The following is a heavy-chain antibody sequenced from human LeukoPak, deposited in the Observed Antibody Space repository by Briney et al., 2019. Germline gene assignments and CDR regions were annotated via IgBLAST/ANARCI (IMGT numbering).Heavy chain of an antibody. CDR1: GFTFSHAW. Sequence: GGSLRLSCAASGFTFSHAWMSWVRQAPEKGLEWVGRIKSKTDGGTTDYAASVKGRFTISRDDSKNTLYLQMNSLRAEDTAVYYCARSPPGVVVTAPLDYWGQGTLVTVSS. J-gene: IGHJ4*02. D-gene: IGHD2-21*02. V-gene: IGHV3-15*01. CDR2: IKSKTDGGTT. CDR3: ARSPPGVVVTAPLDY.